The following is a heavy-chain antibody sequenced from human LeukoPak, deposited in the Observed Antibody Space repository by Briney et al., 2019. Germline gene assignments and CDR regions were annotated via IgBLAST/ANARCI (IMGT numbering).Heavy chain of an antibody. CDR1: GYTFTDYH. Sequence: GASVKVSCKASGYTFTDYHIHWVRQSPGQGPEWMGWINPNSGGTNYAPKFRARVTMTRDTSISTAYMELSRLRSDDTAVYYCARDTVGSNWYFDFWGQGTLVSVSS. J-gene: IGHJ4*02. CDR3: ARDTVGSNWYFDF. CDR2: INPNSGGT. V-gene: IGHV1-2*02. D-gene: IGHD6-13*01.